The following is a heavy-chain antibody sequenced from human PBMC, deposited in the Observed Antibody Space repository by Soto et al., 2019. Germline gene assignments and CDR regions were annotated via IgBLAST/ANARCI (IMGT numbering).Heavy chain of an antibody. CDR1: GGSISSSSYY. Sequence: QLQLQESGPGLVKPSETLSLTCTVSGGSISSSSYYWGWIRQPPGKGLEWTGSIYYSGSTYYNPSLNSLATMSVDTSKNHFSLNLSSVTAADTAVYYCAISGYDFDYWGQGTLLTVSS. J-gene: IGHJ4*02. CDR2: IYYSGST. D-gene: IGHD5-12*01. V-gene: IGHV4-39*02. CDR3: AISGYDFDY.